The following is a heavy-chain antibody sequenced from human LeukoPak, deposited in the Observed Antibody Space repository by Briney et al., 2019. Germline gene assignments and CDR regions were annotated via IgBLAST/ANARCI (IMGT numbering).Heavy chain of an antibody. V-gene: IGHV3-23*01. Sequence: GGSLRLSCAASGFTFSSYNMSWVRQALGKGLEWVSAISGSGGSTYYADSVKGRFTISRDNSKNTLYLQMNSLRTEDTAVYYCASLTYYFDSSGYYPGYFQHWGQGTLVTVSS. CDR2: ISGSGGST. J-gene: IGHJ1*01. D-gene: IGHD3-22*01. CDR3: ASLTYYFDSSGYYPGYFQH. CDR1: GFTFSSYN.